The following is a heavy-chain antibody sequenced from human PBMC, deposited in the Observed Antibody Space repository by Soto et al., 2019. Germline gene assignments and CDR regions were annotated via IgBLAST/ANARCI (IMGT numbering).Heavy chain of an antibody. CDR2: ISYDGSNK. J-gene: IGHJ3*02. D-gene: IGHD3-10*01. Sequence: QVQLVESGGGVVQPGRSLRLSCAASGFTFSSYGMHWVRQAPGKGLEWVAVISYDGSNKYYVDSVKGRFTISRDNSKNTLYLQMNSLRAEDTAVYYCAKDQKFRGGGAFDIWGQGTMVTVSS. CDR3: AKDQKFRGGGAFDI. CDR1: GFTFSSYG. V-gene: IGHV3-30*18.